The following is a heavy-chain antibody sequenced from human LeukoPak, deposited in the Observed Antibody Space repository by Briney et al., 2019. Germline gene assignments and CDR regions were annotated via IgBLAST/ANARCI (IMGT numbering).Heavy chain of an antibody. CDR2: IYYSGST. V-gene: IGHV4-59*01. Sequence: SETLSLTCTVSGGSISSYYWSWLRQPPGKGLEWIGYIYYSGSTNYNPSLKSRVTISVDTSKNQFSLKLSSVTAADTAVYYCASSGYYQGFDYWGQGTLVTVSS. CDR1: GGSISSYY. J-gene: IGHJ4*02. D-gene: IGHD3-22*01. CDR3: ASSGYYQGFDY.